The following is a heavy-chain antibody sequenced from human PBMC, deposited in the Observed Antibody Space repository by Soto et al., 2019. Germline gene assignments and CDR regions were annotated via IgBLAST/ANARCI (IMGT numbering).Heavy chain of an antibody. D-gene: IGHD4-4*01. CDR2: IYWDDDK. V-gene: IGHV2-5*02. CDR1: GFSLSTSGVG. Sequence: SGPMLVKPTQTLTLTCTFSGFSLSTSGVGVGWIRQPPGKALEWLALIYWDDDKRYSPSLKSRLTITKDTSKNQVVLTMTNMDPVDTATYYCAHIPVGYSNYVGYFDYWGQGTLVTVSS. J-gene: IGHJ4*02. CDR3: AHIPVGYSNYVGYFDY.